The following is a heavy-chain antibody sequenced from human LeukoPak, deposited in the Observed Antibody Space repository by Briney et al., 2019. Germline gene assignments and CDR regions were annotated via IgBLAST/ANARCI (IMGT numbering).Heavy chain of an antibody. V-gene: IGHV4-59*01. J-gene: IGHJ3*02. Sequence: SETLSLTCTVSGGSISSYYWSWIRQPPGKGLEWIGYIYYSGSTNYKPSLKSRVTISVDTSKNQFSLKLSSVTAADTAVYYCARAKITMVRGAADAFDIWGQGTMVTVSS. CDR1: GGSISSYY. D-gene: IGHD3-10*01. CDR2: IYYSGST. CDR3: ARAKITMVRGAADAFDI.